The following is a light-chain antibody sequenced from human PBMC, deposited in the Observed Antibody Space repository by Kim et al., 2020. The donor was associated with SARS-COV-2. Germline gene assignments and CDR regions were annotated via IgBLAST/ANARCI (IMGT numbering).Light chain of an antibody. CDR1: QSVGSF. CDR2: DAS. CDR3: QQRINWPLT. Sequence: LSPGERATLSCRAGQSVGSFLAWYQQKPGQSPRLLIYDASIRATGIPVRFSGSGSGADFTLTISRLEPEDFAVYYCQQRINWPLTFGGGTKVDIK. J-gene: IGKJ4*01. V-gene: IGKV3-11*01.